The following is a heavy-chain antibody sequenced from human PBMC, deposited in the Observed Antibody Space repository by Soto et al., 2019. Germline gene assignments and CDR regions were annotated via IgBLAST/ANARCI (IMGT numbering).Heavy chain of an antibody. CDR2: IWYDGSNK. D-gene: IGHD6-19*01. V-gene: IGHV3-33*01. CDR1: GFTFSSYG. J-gene: IGHJ4*02. CDR3: ARDGSKGSGPCNY. Sequence: GGSLRLSCAASGFTFSSYGMHWVRQAPGKGLEWVAVIWYDGSNKYYADSVKGRFTISRDNSKNTLYLQMNSLRAEDTAVYYCARDGSKGSGPCNYWGQGTLVTVSS.